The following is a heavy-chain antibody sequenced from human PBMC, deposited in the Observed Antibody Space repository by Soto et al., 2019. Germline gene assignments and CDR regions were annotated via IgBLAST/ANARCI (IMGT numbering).Heavy chain of an antibody. V-gene: IGHV3-74*01. J-gene: IGHJ4*02. CDR3: ARVGMVRGVNI. D-gene: IGHD3-10*01. CDR2: INSDGSST. Sequence: GGSLRLSCAASGFTFSSYWMHWVHQAPGKGLVWVSRINSDGSSTSYADSVKGRFTISRDNAKNTLYLQMNSLRAEDTAVYYCARVGMVRGVNIWGQGTLVTVSS. CDR1: GFTFSSYW.